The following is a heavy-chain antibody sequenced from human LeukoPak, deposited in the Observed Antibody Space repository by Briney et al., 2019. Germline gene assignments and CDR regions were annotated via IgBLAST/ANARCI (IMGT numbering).Heavy chain of an antibody. CDR1: GYTFTDFY. CDR3: ARDGDSPMVDFDY. CDR2: IHPRNGDT. V-gene: IGHV1-2*02. D-gene: IGHD5-18*01. J-gene: IGHJ4*02. Sequence: VASVKVSCRTSGYTFTDFYFYWLRQAPGQGLEWVGWIHPRNGDTKYAQKFQDRVTLTRDTSISTAYMELSRLTSDDMAIYYCARDGDSPMVDFDYWGQGTLVTVSS.